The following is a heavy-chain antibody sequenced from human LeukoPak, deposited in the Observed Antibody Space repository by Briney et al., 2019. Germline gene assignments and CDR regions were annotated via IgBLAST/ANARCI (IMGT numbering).Heavy chain of an antibody. V-gene: IGHV1-8*01. CDR3: ARLMTTVTTSDY. J-gene: IGHJ4*02. CDR2: MNPNSGNT. Sequence: ASVKVSCKASGYTFTSYDINWVRQATGQGLEWMGWMNPNSGNTGYAQKFQGRVTMTRNTPISTAYMELSSLRSEDTAVYYCARLMTTVTTSDYWGQGTLVTVSS. D-gene: IGHD4-11*01. CDR1: GYTFTSYD.